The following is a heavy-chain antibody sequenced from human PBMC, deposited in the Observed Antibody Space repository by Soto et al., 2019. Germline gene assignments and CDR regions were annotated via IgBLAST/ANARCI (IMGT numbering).Heavy chain of an antibody. J-gene: IGHJ4*02. Sequence: EVQLVESGGGLVKPGGSLRLSCAASGFTFSSYSMNWVRQAPGKGLEWVSSISSSSSYIYYADSVKGRFTISRDNAKNTLYLQMNSLRAEDTAVYYCAREPISYGDSPFDYWGQGTLVTVSS. V-gene: IGHV3-21*01. CDR1: GFTFSSYS. CDR2: ISSSSSYI. CDR3: AREPISYGDSPFDY. D-gene: IGHD4-17*01.